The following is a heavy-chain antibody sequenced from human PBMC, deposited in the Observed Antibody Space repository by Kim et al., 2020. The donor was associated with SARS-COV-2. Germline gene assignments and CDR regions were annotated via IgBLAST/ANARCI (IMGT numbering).Heavy chain of an antibody. CDR1: GYSFNNHW. D-gene: IGHD4-17*01. V-gene: IGHV5-51*01. J-gene: IGHJ4*02. Sequence: GESLKISCKGSGYSFNNHWIGWVRQMPGKGLEWMGIIYPGASDTRYPPSFPGQVPISVDKSRSPAYLQWSSLKASDTAMYYCVTRSGWVTTRWRDVEYWGKRTLVIVSS. CDR2: IYPGASDT. CDR3: VTRSGWVTTRWRDVEY.